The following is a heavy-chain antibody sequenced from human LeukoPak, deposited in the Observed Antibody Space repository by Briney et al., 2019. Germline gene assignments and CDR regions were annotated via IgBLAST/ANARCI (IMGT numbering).Heavy chain of an antibody. CDR2: ITYDGSDK. J-gene: IGHJ6*02. CDR1: GFSFTSYA. D-gene: IGHD3-16*01. CDR3: ARDCYGDYYFNYGMDV. V-gene: IGHV3-30-3*01. Sequence: GGSLRLSCAASGFSFTSYAMHWVRQAPGKGLEWVAVITYDGSDKNYANSVKGRFTISRDNSKNTLYLQMNSLRAEDTAVYYCARDCYGDYYFNYGMDVWGQGTTVTVSS.